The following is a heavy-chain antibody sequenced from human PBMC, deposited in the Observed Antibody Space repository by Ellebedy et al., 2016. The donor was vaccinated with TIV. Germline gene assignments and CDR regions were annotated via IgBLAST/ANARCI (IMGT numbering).Heavy chain of an antibody. J-gene: IGHJ3*02. V-gene: IGHV4-39*01. CDR3: ARLTGFVGGAFDI. CDR1: GGSISSSSYY. D-gene: IGHD2-8*02. Sequence: SETLSLXCTVSGGSISSSSYYWGWIRQPPGKGLEWIGSIYYSGSTYYNPSLKSRVTISVDTSKNQFSLKLSSVTAADTAVYYCARLTGFVGGAFDIWGQGTMVTVSS. CDR2: IYYSGST.